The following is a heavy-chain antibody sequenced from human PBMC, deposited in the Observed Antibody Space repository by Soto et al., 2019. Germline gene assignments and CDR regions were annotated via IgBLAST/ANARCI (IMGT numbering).Heavy chain of an antibody. J-gene: IGHJ5*02. Sequence: GGSLRLSCAASGFTFSSYSMNWVRQAPGKGLEWVSSISSSSSYIYYADSVKGRFTISRDNAKNSLYLQMNSLRAEDTAVYYCARERIVVVPAAIPTPFDPWGQGTLVTVSS. CDR3: ARERIVVVPAAIPTPFDP. CDR2: ISSSSSYI. D-gene: IGHD2-2*01. CDR1: GFTFSSYS. V-gene: IGHV3-21*01.